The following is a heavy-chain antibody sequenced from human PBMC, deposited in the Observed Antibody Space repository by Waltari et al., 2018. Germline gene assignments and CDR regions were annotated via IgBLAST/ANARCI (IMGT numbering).Heavy chain of an antibody. CDR3: IRPFEMGID. J-gene: IGHJ4*02. D-gene: IGHD7-27*01. CDR1: GLIVIDYA. V-gene: IGHV3-73*01. CDR2: IRSRTKGDAT. Sequence: EVQLVESGGAWVQPGWSLELSCAASGLIVIDYAVQWVRQASGKGLEWVGRIRSRTKGDATAYAESVQGRFTISRDDSKNTAYLEMNSLKTDDTAVYYCIRPFEMGIDWGQGTLVTVSS.